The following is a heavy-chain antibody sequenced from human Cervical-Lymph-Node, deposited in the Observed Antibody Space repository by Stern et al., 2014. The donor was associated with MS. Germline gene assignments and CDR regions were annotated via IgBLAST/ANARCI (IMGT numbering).Heavy chain of an antibody. CDR1: GFAFSRFW. CDR3: ARASAPYGMDV. Sequence: MQLVQSGGGLVQTGGSLRLSCAASGFAFSRFWMHWVRQAPGKGLVWVSRINGDGTTTTYADSVKGRMTISKDNAKNMLYLQMDSLSAEDTAVYFCARASAPYGMDVWGPGTTVTVSS. D-gene: IGHD2-2*01. CDR2: INGDGTTT. J-gene: IGHJ6*02. V-gene: IGHV3-74*03.